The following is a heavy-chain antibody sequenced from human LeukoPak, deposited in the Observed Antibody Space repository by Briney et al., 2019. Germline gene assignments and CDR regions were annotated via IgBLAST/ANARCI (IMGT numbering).Heavy chain of an antibody. V-gene: IGHV3-30*02. Sequence: GGSLRLSCAASGFTFSSYGMHWVRQAPGKGLEWVAFIRYDGSNKYYADSVKGRFTISRDNSKNTLYLQMNSLRAEDTAVYYCAKDRDYYGSGSYYVSWGQGTLVTVSS. CDR2: IRYDGSNK. CDR3: AKDRDYYGSGSYYVS. J-gene: IGHJ4*02. CDR1: GFTFSSYG. D-gene: IGHD3-10*01.